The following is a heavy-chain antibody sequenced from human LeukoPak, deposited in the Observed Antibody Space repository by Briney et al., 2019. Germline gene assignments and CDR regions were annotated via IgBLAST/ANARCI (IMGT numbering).Heavy chain of an antibody. J-gene: IGHJ4*02. D-gene: IGHD5-18*01. CDR3: AKDRTAMVLTYYFDY. CDR1: GFTFSSYG. Sequence: GGSLRLSCAASGFTFSSYGMHSVRQAPGRGLGWVAFIRYDGSNKYYADSVKGLFTISRDNSKNTLYLQMNSLRAEDTAVYYCAKDRTAMVLTYYFDYWGQGTLVTVSS. V-gene: IGHV3-30*02. CDR2: IRYDGSNK.